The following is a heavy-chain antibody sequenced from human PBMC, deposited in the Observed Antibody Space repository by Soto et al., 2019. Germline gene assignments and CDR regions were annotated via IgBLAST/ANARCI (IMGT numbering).Heavy chain of an antibody. D-gene: IGHD3-22*01. J-gene: IGHJ6*02. Sequence: GESRKISCEGSGYSFTNYWIGWVRQMPGKGLEWMGIVYPRDSDTRYSPSFQGQVTISADKSISTAYLQWSSLKASDTAMYYCATLYYYDHQGPMDVWGQGTTVTVS. CDR2: VYPRDSDT. CDR1: GYSFTNYW. CDR3: ATLYYYDHQGPMDV. V-gene: IGHV5-51*01.